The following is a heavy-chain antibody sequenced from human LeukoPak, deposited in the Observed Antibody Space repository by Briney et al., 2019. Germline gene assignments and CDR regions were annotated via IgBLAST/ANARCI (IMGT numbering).Heavy chain of an antibody. Sequence: SETLPLTCTVSGGSISSYYWSRIRQPPGKGLEWIGYIYYSGSTNYNPSLKSRVTISVDTSKNQFSLKLSSVTAADTAVYYCARDTVTTYYYYMDVWGKGTTVTVSS. CDR2: IYYSGST. CDR1: GGSISSYY. V-gene: IGHV4-59*01. J-gene: IGHJ6*03. CDR3: ARDTVTTYYYYMDV. D-gene: IGHD4-11*01.